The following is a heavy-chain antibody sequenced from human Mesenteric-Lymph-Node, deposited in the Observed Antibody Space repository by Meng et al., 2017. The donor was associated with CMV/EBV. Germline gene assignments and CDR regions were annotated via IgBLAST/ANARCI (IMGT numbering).Heavy chain of an antibody. CDR3: ARGWADMAWAPIDY. D-gene: IGHD1-26*01. V-gene: IGHV3-30*04. CDR1: GFNFGASA. CDR2: ITYDGRSK. Sequence: GESLKISCTASGFNFGASAMGWVRQAPGKGLEWVTAITYDGRSKYYADSVKGRVTISRDNAKNTLYLQMNSLGAEDTAMYHCARGWADMAWAPIDYWGQGTTVTVSS. J-gene: IGHJ4*02.